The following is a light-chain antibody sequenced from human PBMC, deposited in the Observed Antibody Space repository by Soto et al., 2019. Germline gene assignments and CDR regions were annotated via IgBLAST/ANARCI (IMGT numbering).Light chain of an antibody. CDR2: GES. CDR1: PSHSGPN. Sequence: EIVLTLSPGTLRLYPGERATLSYRASPSHSGPNSAWYQQQPGQAPSLLIYGESSRATGIPDRISGSGSATDFSLTISRLEHEDFAVYYCQQYGFSPRTFGQGTKVDIK. V-gene: IGKV3-20*01. CDR3: QQYGFSPRT. J-gene: IGKJ1*01.